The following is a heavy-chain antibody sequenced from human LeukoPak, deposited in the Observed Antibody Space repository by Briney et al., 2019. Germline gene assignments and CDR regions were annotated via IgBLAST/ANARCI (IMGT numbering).Heavy chain of an antibody. CDR3: ARPVVPAAFGYFQH. CDR1: GFTFDDYA. CDR2: ISWNSGSI. D-gene: IGHD2-2*01. Sequence: PGGSLRLSCAASGFTFDDYAMHWVRQAPGKGLEWVSGISWNSGSIGYADSVKGRFTISRDNAKNSLYLQMNSLRAEDTAVYYCARPVVPAAFGYFQHWGQGTLVTVSS. V-gene: IGHV3-9*01. J-gene: IGHJ1*01.